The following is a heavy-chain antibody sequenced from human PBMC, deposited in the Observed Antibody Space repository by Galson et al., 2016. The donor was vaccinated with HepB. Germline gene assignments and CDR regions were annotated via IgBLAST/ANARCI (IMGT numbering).Heavy chain of an antibody. V-gene: IGHV3-9*01. CDR2: ISWNSGNI. J-gene: IGHJ2*01. CDR1: GFTFDDYA. D-gene: IGHD6-13*01. Sequence: SLRLSCAASGFTFDDYAMHWVRQAPGKGLEWVSGISWNSGNIGYADSVKGRFTISRDNAKNSLYLQMNSLKAEDTALYYCAKGVAAGTGGYFDLWGRGTLVTVSS. CDR3: AKGVAAGTGGYFDL.